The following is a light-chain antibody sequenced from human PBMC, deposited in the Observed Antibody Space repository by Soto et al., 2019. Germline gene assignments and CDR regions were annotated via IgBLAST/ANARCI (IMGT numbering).Light chain of an antibody. CDR2: DAS. V-gene: IGKV1-33*01. Sequence: DIQMTQSPSSLSASVGDRVTITCQASQDISNYLNWYQQKPGKAPKLLIYDASNLETGVPSRFSGSGSGTDLTFTISSLQPEDIATYYCQQYDNLPFTFGPGT. J-gene: IGKJ3*01. CDR3: QQYDNLPFT. CDR1: QDISNY.